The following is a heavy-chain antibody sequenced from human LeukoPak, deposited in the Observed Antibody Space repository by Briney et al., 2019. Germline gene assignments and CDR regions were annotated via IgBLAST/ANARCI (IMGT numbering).Heavy chain of an antibody. CDR1: GGSISSGGYS. J-gene: IGHJ3*02. Sequence: PSQTLSLTCAVSGGSISSGGYSWSWIRQPPGKGLEWIGYIYHSGSTYYNPSLKSRVTISVDRSKNQFSLKLSSVTAADTAVYYCARDGYYDSSGLYAFDIWGQGTMVTVSS. V-gene: IGHV4-30-2*01. CDR3: ARDGYYDSSGLYAFDI. D-gene: IGHD3-22*01. CDR2: IYHSGST.